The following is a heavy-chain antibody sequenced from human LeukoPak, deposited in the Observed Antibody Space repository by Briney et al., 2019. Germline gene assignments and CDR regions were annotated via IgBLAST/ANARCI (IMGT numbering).Heavy chain of an antibody. J-gene: IGHJ3*02. D-gene: IGHD3-3*01. CDR3: ARHITIFGVLIVAFDI. CDR1: GGSISSYY. CDR2: IYYSGST. Sequence: SETLSLTCTVSGGSISSYYWSWIRQPPGKGLEWIGYIYYSGSTNYNPSLKSRVTISVDTSKNQLSLKLSSVTAADTAVYYCARHITIFGVLIVAFDIWGQGTMVTVSS. V-gene: IGHV4-59*08.